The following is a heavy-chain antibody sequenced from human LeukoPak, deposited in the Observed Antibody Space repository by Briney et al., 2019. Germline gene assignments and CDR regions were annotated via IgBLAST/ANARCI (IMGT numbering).Heavy chain of an antibody. CDR3: ARDTERYFDCLRHGFDI. J-gene: IGHJ3*02. CDR1: GFTFSSYG. D-gene: IGHD3-9*01. CDR2: ISYDGNNK. V-gene: IGHV3-30*03. Sequence: PGGSLRLSCAASGFTFSSYGMSWVRQAPGKGLEWVAVISYDGNNKYYADSVKGRFTISRDNSKNTLYMQMNSLRAEDTAVSYCARDTERYFDCLRHGFDIWGQGTMVTVSS.